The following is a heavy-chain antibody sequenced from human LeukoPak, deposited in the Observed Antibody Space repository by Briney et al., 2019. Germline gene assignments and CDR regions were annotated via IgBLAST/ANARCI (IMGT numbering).Heavy chain of an antibody. CDR1: GFTFSSYA. CDR3: TTYSNIWYVMDY. J-gene: IGHJ4*02. D-gene: IGHD6-13*01. CDR2: ISGSDDST. Sequence: GGSLRLSCAASGFTFSSYAMSWVRQAPGKGPEWVSAISGSDDSTYYADSVKGRFTISRDNSKNTVYLQMNSLRAEDTAVYYCTTYSNIWYVMDYWGQGTLVTVS. V-gene: IGHV3-23*01.